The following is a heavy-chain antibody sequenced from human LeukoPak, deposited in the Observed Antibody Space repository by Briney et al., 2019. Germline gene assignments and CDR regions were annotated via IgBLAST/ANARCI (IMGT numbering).Heavy chain of an antibody. CDR1: GFTFSSYS. CDR3: ARGGYGDYYDY. J-gene: IGHJ4*02. D-gene: IGHD4-17*01. V-gene: IGHV3-48*01. Sequence: GGSLRLSYAASGFTFSSYSMNWVRQAPGKGLEWVSYISSSSSTIYYADSVKGRFTISRDNGKNSLYLQMNSLRAEDTAVYYCARGGYGDYYDYWGQGTLVTVSS. CDR2: ISSSSSTI.